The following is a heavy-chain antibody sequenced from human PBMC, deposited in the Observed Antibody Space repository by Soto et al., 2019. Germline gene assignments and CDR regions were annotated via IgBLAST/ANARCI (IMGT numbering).Heavy chain of an antibody. CDR3: AKDLGSTYVGYYFDY. J-gene: IGHJ4*02. Sequence: GGSLRLSCAASGFTFSSYAMSWVRQAPGKGLEWVSAISGSGGSTYYADSVKGRFTISRDNSKNTLYLQMNSLRAEDTAVYYCAKDLGSTYVGYYFDYWGQGTLVTVSS. CDR1: GFTFSSYA. V-gene: IGHV3-23*01. D-gene: IGHD4-4*01. CDR2: ISGSGGST.